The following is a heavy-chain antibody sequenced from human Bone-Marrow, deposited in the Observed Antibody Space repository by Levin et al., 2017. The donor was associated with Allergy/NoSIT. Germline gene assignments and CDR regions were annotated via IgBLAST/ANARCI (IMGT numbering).Heavy chain of an antibody. J-gene: IGHJ3*02. CDR1: GGSISSYY. V-gene: IGHV4-59*01. CDR2: IYYSGST. D-gene: IGHD3-16*01. Sequence: PSETLSLTCTVSGGSISSYYWSWIRQPPGKGLEWIGYIYYSGSTNYNPSLKSRVTISVDTSKNQFSLKLSSVTAADTAVYYCARDGGDIEWVSRIDAFDIWGQGTMVTVSS. CDR3: ARDGGDIEWVSRIDAFDI.